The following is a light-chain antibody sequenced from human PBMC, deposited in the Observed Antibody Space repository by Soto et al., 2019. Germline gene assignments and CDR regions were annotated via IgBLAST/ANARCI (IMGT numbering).Light chain of an antibody. J-gene: IGLJ3*02. CDR3: GTWDSSLSAWV. CDR2: DNN. V-gene: IGLV1-51*01. CDR1: SSNIGNNY. Sequence: QSVLTQPPSVSVAPGRKVTISCSGSSSNIGNNYVSWYQQFPGTAPQLLIYDNNKRPSGIPDRFSGSKSGTSATLGITGLQTGDEADYYCGTWDSSLSAWVFGGGTKLTVL.